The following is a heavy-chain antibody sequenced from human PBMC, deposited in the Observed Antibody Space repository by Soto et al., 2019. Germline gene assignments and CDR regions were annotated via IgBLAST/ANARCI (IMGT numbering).Heavy chain of an antibody. CDR1: GGSISSYY. V-gene: IGHV4-59*08. CDR2: IYYSGST. J-gene: IGHJ5*02. CDR3: ARMINWFDP. D-gene: IGHD3-16*01. Sequence: QVQLQESGPGLVKPSETLSLTCTVSGGSISSYYWSWIRQPPGKGLEWIGYIYYSGSTNYNPSLKXRXTXXVDTSKNQFSLKLSAVTAADTAVYYCARMINWFDPWGQGTLVTVSS.